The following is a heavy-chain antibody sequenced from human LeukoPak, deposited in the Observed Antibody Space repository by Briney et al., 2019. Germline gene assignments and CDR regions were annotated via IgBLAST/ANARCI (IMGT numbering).Heavy chain of an antibody. D-gene: IGHD3-22*01. V-gene: IGHV3-53*01. CDR1: GFTVSTNY. Sequence: PGGSLRLSCAASGFTVSTNYMSWVRQAPGKGLEWVSVIYSGGSTYYADSVKGRFTISRDKSKNTLYLQMNSLRAEDTAVYYCARFVDSSGSTGWFDPWGQGTLVTVSS. J-gene: IGHJ5*02. CDR3: ARFVDSSGSTGWFDP. CDR2: IYSGGST.